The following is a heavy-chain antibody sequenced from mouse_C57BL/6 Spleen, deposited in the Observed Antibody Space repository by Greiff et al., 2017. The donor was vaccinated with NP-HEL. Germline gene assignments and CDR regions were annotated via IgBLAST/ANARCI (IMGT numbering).Heavy chain of an antibody. CDR3: ARGDTTVVGGFFDY. CDR2: IDPSDSET. Sequence: QVQLQQPGAELVRPGSSVKLSCKASGYTFTSYWLHWVKQRPIQGLEWIGNIDPSDSETHYNQKFKDKATLTVDKSSSTAYMQLSSLTSEDSAVYYCARGDTTVVGGFFDYWGQGTTLTVSS. CDR1: GYTFTSYW. V-gene: IGHV1-52*01. J-gene: IGHJ2*01. D-gene: IGHD1-1*01.